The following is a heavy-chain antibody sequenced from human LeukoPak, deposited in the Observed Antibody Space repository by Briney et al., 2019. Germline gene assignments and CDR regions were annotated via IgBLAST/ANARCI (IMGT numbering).Heavy chain of an antibody. Sequence: SETLSLTCTVSGYSISSGYYWGWIRQPPGKGLEWIGSIYHSGSTYYNPSLKSRVTISVDTSKNQFSLKLSSETAADTAVYYCAREPRENCGGDCYLYPYAFDIWGQGTMVTVSS. V-gene: IGHV4-38-2*02. CDR1: GYSISSGYY. D-gene: IGHD2-21*01. CDR3: AREPRENCGGDCYLYPYAFDI. CDR2: IYHSGST. J-gene: IGHJ3*02.